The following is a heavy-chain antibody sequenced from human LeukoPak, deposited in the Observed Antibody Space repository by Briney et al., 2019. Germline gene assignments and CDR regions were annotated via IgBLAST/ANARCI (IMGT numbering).Heavy chain of an antibody. Sequence: ASVKVSCKASGYTFTSYGISWVRQAPGQGLEWMGWISGYNGNTNYAQKFQGRVTMTTDTSTSTAYMELRSLRSDDTAVYYCARDYYGSGNYFNSYWGQGTLVTVSS. V-gene: IGHV1-18*01. CDR2: ISGYNGNT. J-gene: IGHJ4*02. CDR3: ARDYYGSGNYFNSY. CDR1: GYTFTSYG. D-gene: IGHD3-10*01.